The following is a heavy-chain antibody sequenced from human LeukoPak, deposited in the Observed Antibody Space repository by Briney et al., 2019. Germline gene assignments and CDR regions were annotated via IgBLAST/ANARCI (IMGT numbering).Heavy chain of an antibody. D-gene: IGHD3-16*01. CDR3: ARDGPFYFDY. Sequence: SETLSLTCTVSSGSISGHYWSWIRQAPGKGLEWIGYIHYTEITIYNPSLKSPVAISLDTSKNRFSLNLKSVTAADTAVYYCARDGPFYFDYWGQGTLVTVSS. CDR1: SGSISGHY. CDR2: IHYTEIT. V-gene: IGHV4-59*11. J-gene: IGHJ4*02.